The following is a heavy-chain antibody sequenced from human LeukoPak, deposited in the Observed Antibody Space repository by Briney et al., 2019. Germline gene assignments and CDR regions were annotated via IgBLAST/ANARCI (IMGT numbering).Heavy chain of an antibody. V-gene: IGHV3-48*03. J-gene: IGHJ5*02. CDR3: ARGRFLEWLLPPPNWFDP. D-gene: IGHD3-3*01. CDR1: GFTFSSYE. CDR2: ISSSGSTI. Sequence: GGSLRLSCAASGFTFSSYEMNWVRQAPGKGLEWVSYISSSGSTIYYADSVKGRFTISRDNAKNSLYLQMNSLRAEDTAVYYCARGRFLEWLLPPPNWFDPWGQGTLVTVPS.